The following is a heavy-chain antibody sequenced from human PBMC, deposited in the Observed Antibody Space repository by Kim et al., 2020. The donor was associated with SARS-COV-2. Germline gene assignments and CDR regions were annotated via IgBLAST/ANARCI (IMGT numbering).Heavy chain of an antibody. V-gene: IGHV3-21*01. J-gene: IGHJ4*02. CDR1: GFTFSSYS. CDR2: ISSSSSYI. CDR3: ARVLYDIWTGPPDY. Sequence: GGSLRLSCAASGFTFSSYSMNWVRQAPGKGLEWVSSISSSSSYIYYADSVKGRFTISRDNAKNSLYLQMNSLRAEDTAVYYCARVLYDIWTGPPDYWGQGTLVTVSS. D-gene: IGHD3-9*01.